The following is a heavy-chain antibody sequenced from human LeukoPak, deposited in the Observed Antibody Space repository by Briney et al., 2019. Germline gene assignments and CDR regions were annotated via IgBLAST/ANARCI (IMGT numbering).Heavy chain of an antibody. CDR1: GGSISSSSYY. Sequence: SETLSLTCIVSGGSISSSSYYWSWIRQPPGKGLEWIGEINHSGSTNYNPSLKSRVTISVDTSKNQFSLKLSSVTAADTAVYYCASLYVVPAATRGHYYYGMDVWGQGTTVTVSS. CDR3: ASLYVVPAATRGHYYYGMDV. V-gene: IGHV4-39*07. CDR2: INHSGST. J-gene: IGHJ6*02. D-gene: IGHD2-2*01.